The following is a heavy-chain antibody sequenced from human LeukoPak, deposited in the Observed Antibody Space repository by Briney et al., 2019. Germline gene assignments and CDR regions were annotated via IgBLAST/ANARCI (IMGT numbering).Heavy chain of an antibody. Sequence: PGGSLRLSCAASGFTFNNPWMSWVRQAPGKGLEWVGRIKSKTDGGTPDYAAPVKGRFTISRDDSKNTLYLQMNSPKTEDTAVYYCTTEGGWSFYFDYWGQGTLVTVSS. CDR1: GFTFNNPW. V-gene: IGHV3-15*01. CDR2: IKSKTDGGTP. D-gene: IGHD2-15*01. CDR3: TTEGGWSFYFDY. J-gene: IGHJ4*02.